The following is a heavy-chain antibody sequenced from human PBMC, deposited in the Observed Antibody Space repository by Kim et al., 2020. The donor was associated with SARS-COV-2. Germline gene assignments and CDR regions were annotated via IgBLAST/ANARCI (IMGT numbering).Heavy chain of an antibody. J-gene: IGHJ6*02. D-gene: IGHD1-26*01. CDR3: ARDLLVGATSYGMDV. CDR2: IWYDGSNK. CDR1: GFTFSSYG. Sequence: GGSLRLSCAASGFTFSSYGMHWVHQAPGKGLEWVAVIWYDGSNKYYADSVKCRFTISRDNSKNTLYLQMNSLRAEDTAVYYCARDLLVGATSYGMDVWGQGTTVTVSS. V-gene: IGHV3-33*01.